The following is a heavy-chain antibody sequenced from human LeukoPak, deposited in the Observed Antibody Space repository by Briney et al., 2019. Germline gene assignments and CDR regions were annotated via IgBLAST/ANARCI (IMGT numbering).Heavy chain of an antibody. J-gene: IGHJ6*02. D-gene: IGHD3-3*01. V-gene: IGHV1-2*02. CDR3: ARDAYDFWSGYYFPNYYYYGMDV. Sequence: ASVKVCCKASGYTFTGYYMHWVRQAPGQGLEWMGWINPNSGGTNYAQKFQGRVTMTRDTSISTAYMELSRLRSDDTAVYYCARDAYDFWSGYYFPNYYYYGMDVWGQGTTVTVSS. CDR1: GYTFTGYY. CDR2: INPNSGGT.